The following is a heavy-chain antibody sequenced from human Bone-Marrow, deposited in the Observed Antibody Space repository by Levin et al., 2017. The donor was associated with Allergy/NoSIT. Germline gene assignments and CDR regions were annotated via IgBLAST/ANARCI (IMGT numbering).Heavy chain of an antibody. CDR2: IWYDGSNK. J-gene: IGHJ4*02. Sequence: GGSLRLSCAASGFTFSSYGMHWVRQAPGKGLEWVAVIWYDGSNKYYADSVKGRFTISRDNSKNTLYLQMNSLRAEDTAVYYCARGEVWSYSRAMAIGYWGQGTLVTVSS. D-gene: IGHD3-10*01. V-gene: IGHV3-33*01. CDR1: GFTFSSYG. CDR3: ARGEVWSYSRAMAIGY.